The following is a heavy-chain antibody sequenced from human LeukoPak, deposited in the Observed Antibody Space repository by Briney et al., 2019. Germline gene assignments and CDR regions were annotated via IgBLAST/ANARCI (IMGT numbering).Heavy chain of an antibody. V-gene: IGHV3-23*01. CDR3: AKDSAYNSRWYSSFDH. Sequence: GGSLRLSCAATGFIFSSYAMSSVRQALGKGMEWVSPISGSGDTTYYADSVKGRFTISRDNSKNTLYLQMNSLRAEDTAVYYCAKDSAYNSRWYSSFDHWGQGTLVTVSS. J-gene: IGHJ4*02. CDR1: GFIFSSYA. CDR2: ISGSGDTT. D-gene: IGHD6-13*01.